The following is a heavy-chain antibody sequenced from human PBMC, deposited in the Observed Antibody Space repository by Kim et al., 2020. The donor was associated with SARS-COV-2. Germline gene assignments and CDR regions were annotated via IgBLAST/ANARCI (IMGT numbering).Heavy chain of an antibody. D-gene: IGHD6-6*01. V-gene: IGHV3-30-3*01. J-gene: IGHJ4*02. CDR1: GFTFSSYA. CDR3: ARDWGVDSSSSGRLGY. Sequence: GGSLRLSCAASGFTFSSYAMHWVRQAPGKGLEWVAVISYDGSNKYYADSVKGRLTISRDNSKNTLYLQMNSLRAEDTAVYYCARDWGVDSSSSGRLGYWGQGTLVTVSS. CDR2: ISYDGSNK.